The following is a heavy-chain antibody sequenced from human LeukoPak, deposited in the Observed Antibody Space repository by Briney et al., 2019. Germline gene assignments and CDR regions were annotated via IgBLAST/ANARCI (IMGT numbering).Heavy chain of an antibody. CDR2: IDQDGSEK. V-gene: IGHV3-7*01. CDR3: VRDWGGPDDF. Sequence: PGESLRLSCVASAFTFTTSWMTWVRQAPGKGLEWVANIDQDGSEKHYVDSVEGRFTISRDNAKNSLFLQMNSLRAEDTAVYYCVRDWGGPDDFWGQGTLVTVSS. J-gene: IGHJ4*02. CDR1: AFTFTTSW. D-gene: IGHD3-16*01.